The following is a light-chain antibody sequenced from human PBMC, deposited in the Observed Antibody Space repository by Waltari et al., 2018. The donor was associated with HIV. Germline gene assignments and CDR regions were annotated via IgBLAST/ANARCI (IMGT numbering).Light chain of an antibody. Sequence: SYELTPTPSVSVSPGQTARITCSGDALPKKYAYWYQQKSGQAPVMVIYEDSKRPSGIPERISGSRSGTMATLTISGAQVQDETDYYCYSVDSSGSRGVFGGETKLTVL. CDR3: YSVDSSGSRGV. CDR2: EDS. CDR1: ALPKKY. J-gene: IGLJ2*01. V-gene: IGLV3-10*01.